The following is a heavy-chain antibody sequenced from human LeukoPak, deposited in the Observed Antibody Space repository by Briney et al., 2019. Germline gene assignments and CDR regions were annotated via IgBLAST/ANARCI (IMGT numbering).Heavy chain of an antibody. CDR3: ASTVVTGY. Sequence: GGSLRLSCAASGFTFSSYEMNWVRQVPGKGLEWVSSISSSSSYIYYADSVKGRFTISRDNAKNSLYLQMNSLRAEDTAVYYCASTVVTGYWGQGTLVTVSS. CDR1: GFTFSSYE. V-gene: IGHV3-21*01. CDR2: ISSSSSYI. D-gene: IGHD4-23*01. J-gene: IGHJ4*02.